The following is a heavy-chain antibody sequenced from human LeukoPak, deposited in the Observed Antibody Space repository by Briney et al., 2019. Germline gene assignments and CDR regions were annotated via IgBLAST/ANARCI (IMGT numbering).Heavy chain of an antibody. D-gene: IGHD2-21*02. J-gene: IGHJ4*02. V-gene: IGHV4-34*01. CDR2: INHSGST. Sequence: PSETLSLTCTVSGGSINNYYWSWIRQPPGKGLEWIGEINHSGSTNYNPSLKSRVTISVDTSKNQFSLKLSSVTAADTAVYYCARGNSIVVVTAIRGGFDHWGQGTLVTVSS. CDR1: GGSINNYY. CDR3: ARGNSIVVVTAIRGGFDH.